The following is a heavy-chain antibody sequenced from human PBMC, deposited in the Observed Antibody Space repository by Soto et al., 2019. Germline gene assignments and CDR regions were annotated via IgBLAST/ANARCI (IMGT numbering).Heavy chain of an antibody. D-gene: IGHD1-1*01. J-gene: IGHJ1*01. CDR3: ARERSCYNL. Sequence: SVKVSCKASGGSFSSSGISWVRQAPGQGLEWMGGIIPVLGRPNYAQRFRGRLTITADEATNTVYLELIDLRSEDTSFFYFARERSCYNLWCQGTQGTVST. CDR1: GGSFSSSG. CDR2: IIPVLGRP. V-gene: IGHV1-69*10.